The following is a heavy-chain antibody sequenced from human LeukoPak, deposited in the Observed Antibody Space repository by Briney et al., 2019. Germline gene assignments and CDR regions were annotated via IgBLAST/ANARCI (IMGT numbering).Heavy chain of an antibody. D-gene: IGHD4-17*01. Sequence: ASVKVSCKASGYTFTGYYMHWVRQAPGQGLEWMVWINPNSGGTNYAQKFQGRVTMTRDTSISTAYMELSRLRSDDTAVYYCARGDYGDYFGEWGGFDPWGQGTLVTVSS. CDR2: INPNSGGT. CDR1: GYTFTGYY. J-gene: IGHJ5*02. V-gene: IGHV1-2*02. CDR3: ARGDYGDYFGEWGGFDP.